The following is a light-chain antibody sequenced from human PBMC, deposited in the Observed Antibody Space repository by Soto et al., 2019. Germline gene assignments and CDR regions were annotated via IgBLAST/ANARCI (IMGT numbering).Light chain of an antibody. CDR2: DVS. V-gene: IGLV2-14*01. Sequence: QSALTQPASVSGSPRQSITISCTGTSSDVGGYNYVSWYQQHPGKAPKLMIYDVSNRPSGVSNRFSGSKSGNTASLTISGRQAEDEADYYCSSYTASSPHVVFGGGTKLTVL. CDR3: SSYTASSPHVV. CDR1: SSDVGGYNY. J-gene: IGLJ2*01.